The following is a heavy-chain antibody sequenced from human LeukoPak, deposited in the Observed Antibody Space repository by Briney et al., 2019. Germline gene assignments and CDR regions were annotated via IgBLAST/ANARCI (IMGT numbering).Heavy chain of an antibody. CDR2: ISWNSGSI. CDR1: GFTFDDYA. J-gene: IGHJ5*02. CDR3: ARDMYSSGWYPFDP. V-gene: IGHV3-9*01. Sequence: PGGSLRLSCAASGFTFDDYAMHWVRHAAGKGLEWVSGISWNSGSIGYADSVKGRFTISRDNAKNSLYLQMNSLRAEDTALYYCARDMYSSGWYPFDPWGQGTLVTVSS. D-gene: IGHD6-19*01.